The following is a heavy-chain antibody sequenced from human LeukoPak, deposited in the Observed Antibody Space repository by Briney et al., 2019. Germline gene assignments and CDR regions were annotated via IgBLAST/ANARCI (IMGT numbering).Heavy chain of an antibody. CDR1: GYTFTGYY. J-gene: IGHJ3*02. Sequence: GASVKVSCKASGYTFTGYYMHWVRQAPGQGLEWMGWINPNSGGTNYAQRFQGWVTMTRDTSISTAYMELSRLRSDDTAVYYCARGGGNTKGAFDIWGQGTMVTVSS. CDR3: ARGGGNTKGAFDI. CDR2: INPNSGGT. V-gene: IGHV1-2*04. D-gene: IGHD1-7*01.